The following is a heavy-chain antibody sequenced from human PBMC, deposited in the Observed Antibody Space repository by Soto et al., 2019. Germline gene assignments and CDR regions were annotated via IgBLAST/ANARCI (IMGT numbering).Heavy chain of an antibody. J-gene: IGHJ4*02. D-gene: IGHD2-2*01. CDR1: GFPFSSYA. CDR3: AKDRYCSSTTCYAGFDY. Sequence: EVQLLESGGGLVQPGGSLRLSCAASGFPFSSYAMTWVRQAPGEGLEWVSVISGSGGSTYYADSVKGRFTISRDSSKNTLYLQMNSLRAEDTAVYYCAKDRYCSSTTCYAGFDYWGQGTLVTVSS. V-gene: IGHV3-23*01. CDR2: ISGSGGST.